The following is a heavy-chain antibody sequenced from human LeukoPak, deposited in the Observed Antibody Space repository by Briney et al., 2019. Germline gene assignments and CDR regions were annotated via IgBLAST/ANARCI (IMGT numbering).Heavy chain of an antibody. CDR3: ARGRKAAVFDY. J-gene: IGHJ4*02. Sequence: SETLSLTCSVSGYSISSGYYWSWIRQPPGKGLEWIGEINHSGSTNYNPSLKSRVTISVDTSKNQFSLKLSSVTAADTAVYYCARGRKAAVFDYWGQGTLVTVSS. CDR1: GYSISSGYY. CDR2: INHSGST. V-gene: IGHV4-38-2*02. D-gene: IGHD6-13*01.